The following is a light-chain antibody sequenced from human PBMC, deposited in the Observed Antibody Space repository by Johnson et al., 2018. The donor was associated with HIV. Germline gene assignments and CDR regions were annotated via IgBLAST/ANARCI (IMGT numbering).Light chain of an antibody. V-gene: IGLV1-51*02. J-gene: IGLJ1*01. CDR1: SSNIGNNY. Sequence: QSVLTQPPSVSAAPGQKVTISCSGSSSNIGNNYLSWYQQLPGTAPKLLIYENSKRPSGIPDRFSGSTSGTSATLGITGLQTGDAADYYCGTWDSSLSVPGFGSGTKVTVL. CDR2: ENS. CDR3: GTWDSSLSVPG.